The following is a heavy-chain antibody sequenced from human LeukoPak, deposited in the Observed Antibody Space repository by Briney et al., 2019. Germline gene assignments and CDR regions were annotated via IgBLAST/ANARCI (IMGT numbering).Heavy chain of an antibody. CDR2: IYTSGST. Sequence: PSEPLSLTCSVSGGPIRSYYWRWMRQPAGKGLEWLGRIYTSGSTNYNPSLKRRVTMSVDTSKNQFSLKLSSVTAADTAVYYCAREPASGTTAGAFDIWGQGTMVTVSS. CDR3: AREPASGTTAGAFDI. CDR1: GGPIRSYY. D-gene: IGHD4-11*01. V-gene: IGHV4-4*07. J-gene: IGHJ3*02.